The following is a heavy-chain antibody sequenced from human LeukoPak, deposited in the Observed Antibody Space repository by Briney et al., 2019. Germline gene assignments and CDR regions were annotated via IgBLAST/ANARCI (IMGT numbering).Heavy chain of an antibody. CDR1: GGSFSGYY. D-gene: IGHD3-10*01. V-gene: IGHV4-34*01. CDR3: ARLNYGSGRKSYYYYYMDV. CDR2: INHSGST. Sequence: SETLSLTCAVYGGSFSGYYWSWIRQPPGKGLEWIGEINHSGSTYYNPSLKSRVTISVDTSKNQFSLKLSSVTAADTAVYYCARLNYGSGRKSYYYYYMDVWGKGTTVTISS. J-gene: IGHJ6*03.